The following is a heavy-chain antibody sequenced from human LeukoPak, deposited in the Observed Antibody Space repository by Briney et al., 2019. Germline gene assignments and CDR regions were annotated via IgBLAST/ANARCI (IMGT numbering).Heavy chain of an antibody. D-gene: IGHD3-10*01. CDR3: ARSYYGSGSYYSDI. J-gene: IGHJ3*02. CDR1: GYTFTSYD. V-gene: IGHV1-8*01. Sequence: ASVKVSCKAAGYTFTSYDINWVRQATGQGLEWMGWMNPNSANTSYTQNFQGRVTMTRNTSISTPYMQLSSLRSEDTAVYYCARSYYGSGSYYSDIWGQGTMVTVSS. CDR2: MNPNSANT.